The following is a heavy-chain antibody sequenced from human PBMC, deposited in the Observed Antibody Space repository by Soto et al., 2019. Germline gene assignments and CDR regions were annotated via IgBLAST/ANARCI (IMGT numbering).Heavy chain of an antibody. V-gene: IGHV3-33*01. CDR3: ARDGVGVTTFWGFLDY. J-gene: IGHJ4*02. CDR2: IRFDGSNI. Sequence: QVQMVESGGGVVQPGGSLRLSCAVSESIFRGYGMHWVRQAPGKGLEWVAIIRFDGSNIHYADYVMGRFTSSRDNSKNMLYLEMNNLRVEDTAVYYCARDGVGVTTFWGFLDYWGQGTLVTVSA. D-gene: IGHD3-10*02. CDR1: ESIFRGYG.